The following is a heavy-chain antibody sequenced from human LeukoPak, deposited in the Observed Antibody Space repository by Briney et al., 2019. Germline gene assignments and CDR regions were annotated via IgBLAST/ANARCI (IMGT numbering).Heavy chain of an antibody. V-gene: IGHV4-59*01. CDR2: IDYSGTT. CDR3: ARVGGGSYSYFDF. D-gene: IGHD1-26*01. CDR1: GGSISSYY. J-gene: IGHJ4*02. Sequence: SETLSLTCTVSGGSISSYYWSWIRQPPGKGLEWTGYIDYSGTTTYSPSLKSRVTISVDTSKNQFSLRLSSVTAADTAVYYCARVGGGSYSYFDFWGLGTLVTVSS.